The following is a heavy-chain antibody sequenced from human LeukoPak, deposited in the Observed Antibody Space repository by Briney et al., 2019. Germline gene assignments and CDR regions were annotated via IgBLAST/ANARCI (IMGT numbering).Heavy chain of an antibody. D-gene: IGHD2/OR15-2a*01. CDR2: ITFHGRGT. Sequence: GGTLRLSCSGSGLTYGSSDMHWVRQAPGKALEYVSAITFHGRGTYYADSVNGRFTISRDNSKDTLYLQMSNLRPEDTAIYYCVKVGISTYDHWGQGTLVTVSS. CDR3: VKVGISTYDH. V-gene: IGHV3-64D*06. J-gene: IGHJ4*02. CDR1: GLTYGSSD.